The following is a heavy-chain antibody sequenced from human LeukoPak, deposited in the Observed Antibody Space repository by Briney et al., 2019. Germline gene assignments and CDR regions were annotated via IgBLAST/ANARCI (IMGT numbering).Heavy chain of an antibody. D-gene: IGHD6-19*01. CDR2: IHYSGNT. V-gene: IGHV4-59*01. CDR3: ARASSSGYYFFDY. Sequence: SETLSLTCTVSGGSISSYYWTWIRQPPGKGLEWIGYIHYSGNTNYNPSLESRVTISVDTSKNLFSLRLTSVTAADTAVYYCARASSSGYYFFDYWGQGTLVSVSS. CDR1: GGSISSYY. J-gene: IGHJ4*02.